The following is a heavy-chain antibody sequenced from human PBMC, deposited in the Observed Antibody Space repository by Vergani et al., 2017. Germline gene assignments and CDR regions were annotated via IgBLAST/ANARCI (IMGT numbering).Heavy chain of an antibody. CDR3: AKDPIKYSSGWYGPDAFDI. CDR1: GFTFSSYA. D-gene: IGHD6-19*01. CDR2: ISGSGGST. Sequence: EVQLLESGGGLVQPGGSLRLFCAASGFTFSSYAMSWVRQAPGKGLEWVSAISGSGGSTYYADSVKGRFTISRDNSKNTLYLQMNSLRAEDTAVYYCAKDPIKYSSGWYGPDAFDIWGQGTMVTVSS. J-gene: IGHJ3*02. V-gene: IGHV3-23*01.